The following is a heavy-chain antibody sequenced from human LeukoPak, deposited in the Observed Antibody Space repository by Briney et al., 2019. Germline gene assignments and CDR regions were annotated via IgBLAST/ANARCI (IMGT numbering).Heavy chain of an antibody. CDR3: AKMGDYSSLFDY. Sequence: GGSLRLSCAASGFTFSSYAMSWVRQAPGKGLEWVSAISGSGGSTYYADSMKGRFTISRDNSKNTLYLQMNSLRAEDTAVYYCAKMGDYSSLFDYWDQGTLVTVSS. CDR1: GFTFSSYA. D-gene: IGHD4-11*01. CDR2: ISGSGGST. J-gene: IGHJ4*02. V-gene: IGHV3-23*01.